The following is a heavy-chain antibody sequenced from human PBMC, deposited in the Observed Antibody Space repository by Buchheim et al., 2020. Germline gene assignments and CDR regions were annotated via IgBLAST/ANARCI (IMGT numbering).Heavy chain of an antibody. CDR2: ISYDGSYK. V-gene: IGHV3-30*03. J-gene: IGHJ4*02. D-gene: IGHD2-2*01. CDR1: GFTFSSHA. CDR3: GAEVGSREFDN. Sequence: QVQLVESGGGVVQPGRSLRLSCAASGFTFSSHAMHWVRQPPGKGLEWVAIISYDGSYKDYPDSVKGRFTVSRDNLTTTLFLQMNSLRAEDTAVYYCGAEVGSREFDNWGQGTL.